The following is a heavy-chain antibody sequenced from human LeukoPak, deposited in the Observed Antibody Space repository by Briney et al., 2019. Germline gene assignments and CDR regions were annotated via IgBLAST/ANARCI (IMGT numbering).Heavy chain of an antibody. V-gene: IGHV1-8*03. J-gene: IGHJ4*02. CDR1: GYTFISYD. CDR3: ARVLNKRGAAAGKSYFDY. Sequence: ASVKVSCKASGYTFISYDINWVRQATGQGLEWMGWMNPNSGNTGYAQKFQGRVTITRNTSISTAYMELSSLRSEDTAVYYCARVLNKRGAAAGKSYFDYWGQGTLVTVSS. CDR2: MNPNSGNT. D-gene: IGHD6-13*01.